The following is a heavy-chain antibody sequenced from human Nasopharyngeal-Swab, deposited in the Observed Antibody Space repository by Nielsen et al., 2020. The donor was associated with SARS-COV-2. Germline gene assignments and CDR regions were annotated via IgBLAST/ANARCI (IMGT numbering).Heavy chain of an antibody. D-gene: IGHD5/OR15-5a*01. Sequence: LRLSCAASGFTLSSYGRHWVRHAPGKGLEWVAVISYDGSNKYYADSVKGRFTISRDNSKNTLYLQMNSLRAEDTAVYYCALAVYDYIDYWGQGTLVTVSS. CDR1: GFTLSSYG. CDR3: ALAVYDYIDY. CDR2: ISYDGSNK. J-gene: IGHJ4*02. V-gene: IGHV3-30*03.